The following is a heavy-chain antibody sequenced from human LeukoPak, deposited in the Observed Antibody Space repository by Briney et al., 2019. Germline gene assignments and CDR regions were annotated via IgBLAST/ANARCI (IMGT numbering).Heavy chain of an antibody. J-gene: IGHJ4*02. Sequence: GESLKISCKGSGYSFTSYWIGWVRQMPGKGLEWMGIIYPGDSDTRYSPSFQGQVTISADKSISTAYLQWRRLKASDTAMYYCARIGMATIKGMEYWGQGTLVTVSS. CDR3: ARIGMATIKGMEY. CDR1: GYSFTSYW. CDR2: IYPGDSDT. V-gene: IGHV5-51*01. D-gene: IGHD5-24*01.